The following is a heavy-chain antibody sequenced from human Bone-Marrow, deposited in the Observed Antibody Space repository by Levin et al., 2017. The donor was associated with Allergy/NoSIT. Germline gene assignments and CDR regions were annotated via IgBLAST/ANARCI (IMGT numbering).Heavy chain of an antibody. D-gene: IGHD6-19*01. CDR3: ARGKVPQWLNIGTFDI. V-gene: IGHV3-33*01. CDR2: IWYDGTNE. CDR1: GFTFSSYG. J-gene: IGHJ3*02. Sequence: GGSLRLSCAASGFTFSSYGMHWVRQAPGKGLEWVAVIWYDGTNEYYADSVKGRFTISRDSSKNTLYLQMNSLRAEDAAVYYCARGKVPQWLNIGTFDIWGQGTMVTVSS.